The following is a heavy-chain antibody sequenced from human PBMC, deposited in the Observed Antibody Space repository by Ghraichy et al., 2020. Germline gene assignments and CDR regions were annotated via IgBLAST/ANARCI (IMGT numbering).Heavy chain of an antibody. V-gene: IGHV3-48*01. CDR2: ISSSSSTI. CDR3: AREREAYSYGGGVDY. CDR1: GFTFSSYS. J-gene: IGHJ4*02. Sequence: GGSLRLSCAASGFTFSSYSMNWVRQAPGKGLEWVSHISSSSSTIYYADSVKGRFTISRDNAKNSLYLQMNSLRAEDTAVYYCAREREAYSYGGGVDYWGQGTLVTVSS. D-gene: IGHD5-18*01.